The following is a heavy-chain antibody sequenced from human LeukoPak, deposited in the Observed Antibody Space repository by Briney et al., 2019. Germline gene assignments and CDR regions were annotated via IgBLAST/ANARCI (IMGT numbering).Heavy chain of an antibody. Sequence: SETLSLTCAVYGGSFSGYYWSWIRQPPGKGLEWIGEINHSGSTNYNPSLKSRVTISVDTSKNQFSLKLSSVTAADTAVYYCARCSSSWYGGVKFDPRGQGTLVTVSS. D-gene: IGHD6-13*01. J-gene: IGHJ5*02. CDR2: INHSGST. CDR3: ARCSSSWYGGVKFDP. V-gene: IGHV4-34*01. CDR1: GGSFSGYY.